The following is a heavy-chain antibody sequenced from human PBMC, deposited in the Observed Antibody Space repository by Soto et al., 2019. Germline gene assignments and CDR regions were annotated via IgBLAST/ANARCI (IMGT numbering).Heavy chain of an antibody. J-gene: IGHJ3*02. CDR2: INNSGRT. CDR3: ARAPLTGYSRAFDI. V-gene: IGHV4-34*01. Sequence: QVQLQQWGAGLLKPSETLSLTCAVYGGSFSGYYWSWIRQPPGKGLEWIGEINNSGRTNYNPSLKSRATISVDTSNNQFSLKLSSVTAADTAVYYCARAPLTGYSRAFDIWGQGTMVTVSS. CDR1: GGSFSGYY. D-gene: IGHD3-9*01.